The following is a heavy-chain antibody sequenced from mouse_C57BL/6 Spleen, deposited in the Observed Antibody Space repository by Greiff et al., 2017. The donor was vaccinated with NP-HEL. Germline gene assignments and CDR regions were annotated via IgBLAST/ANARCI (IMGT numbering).Heavy chain of an antibody. CDR3: ARDEEGVSYYAMDY. CDR2: FYPGSGSI. Sequence: SGAELVKPGASVKLSCKASGYTFTEYTIHWVKQRSGQGLEWIGWFYPGSGSIKYNEKFKDKGTLTADKSTSTVYMERSRLTSEYSAVFFCARDEEGVSYYAMDYWGQGTSVTVSS. CDR1: GYTFTEYT. V-gene: IGHV1-62-2*01. J-gene: IGHJ4*01.